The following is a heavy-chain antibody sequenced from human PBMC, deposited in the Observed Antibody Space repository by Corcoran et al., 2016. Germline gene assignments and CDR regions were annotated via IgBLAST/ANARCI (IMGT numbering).Heavy chain of an antibody. CDR1: GGSFSGYY. J-gene: IGHJ5*02. V-gene: IGHV4-34*01. D-gene: IGHD3-3*01. CDR3: ARGWVTIFGVGRTNWFDP. CDR2: INHSGST. Sequence: QQQQWGAGLLKPSETLSLTCAVYGGSFSGYYWSWIRQPPGKGLEWIGEINHSGSTNYNPSLKSRVTISVDTSKNQFSLKLSSVTAADTAVYYCARGWVTIFGVGRTNWFDPWGQGTLVTVSS.